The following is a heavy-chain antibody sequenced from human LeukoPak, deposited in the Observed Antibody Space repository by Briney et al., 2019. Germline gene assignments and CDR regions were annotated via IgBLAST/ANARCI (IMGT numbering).Heavy chain of an antibody. D-gene: IGHD2-15*01. V-gene: IGHV1-46*01. CDR3: ARDLRSGGDFDI. CDR2: INPSGGST. Sequence: ASVKVPCKASGYTFTGYYMHWVRQAPGQGLEWMGWINPSGGSTSYAQKFQGRVTMTRDTSTSTVYMELSSLRSEDTAVYYCARDLRSGGDFDIWGQGTMVTVSS. CDR1: GYTFTGYY. J-gene: IGHJ3*02.